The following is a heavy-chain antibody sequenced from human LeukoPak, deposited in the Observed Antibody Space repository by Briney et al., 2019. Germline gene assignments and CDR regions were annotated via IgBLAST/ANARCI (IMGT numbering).Heavy chain of an antibody. CDR3: ATRSRGYSYGGFDY. J-gene: IGHJ4*02. CDR1: GFTFDDYG. V-gene: IGHV3-20*04. D-gene: IGHD5-18*01. Sequence: LPGGSLRLSCAASGFTFDDYGMSWVRHAPGKGLEWVSGINWNGGATGYADSVKGRFTISRDNAKNSLFLQMNSLRAEDTALYYCATRSRGYSYGGFDYWGQGTLVTVSS. CDR2: INWNGGAT.